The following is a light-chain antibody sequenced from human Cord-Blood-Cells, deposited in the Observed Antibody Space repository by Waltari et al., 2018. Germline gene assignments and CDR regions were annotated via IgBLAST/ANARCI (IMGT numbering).Light chain of an antibody. CDR1: QSVSSY. J-gene: IGKJ4*01. CDR3: QQRSNWPPLT. V-gene: IGKV3-11*01. Sequence: EIVLTQSPATLSLSPGGRATLSCRASQSVSSYLAGYQQKPGQAPRLLTNDASNRATGIPARFSGSGSGTDFTLTISGLEPEDYAVYYCQQRSNWPPLTFGGGTKVEIK. CDR2: DAS.